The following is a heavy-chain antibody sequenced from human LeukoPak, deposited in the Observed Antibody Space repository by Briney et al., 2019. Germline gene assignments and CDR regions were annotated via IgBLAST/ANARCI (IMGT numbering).Heavy chain of an antibody. CDR2: IKQDGREK. CDR3: VSALVAGTTH. V-gene: IGHV3-7*01. J-gene: IGHJ4*02. CDR1: GFTFSSYW. Sequence: PGGSLRLSCAASGFTFSSYWMSWVRQAPGKGLEWVANIKQDGREKYYVDSVKGRFTISRDNAKNSLSLQMDSLRAEDTAVYYCVSALVAGTTHWGQGTLVTVSS. D-gene: IGHD6-19*01.